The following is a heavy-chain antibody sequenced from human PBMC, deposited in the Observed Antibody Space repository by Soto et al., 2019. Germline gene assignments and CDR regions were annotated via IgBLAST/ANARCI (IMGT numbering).Heavy chain of an antibody. CDR3: TTATTGYCTNGVCYWVFNYYYGMGV. J-gene: IGHJ6*02. CDR1: GFTFSNAW. D-gene: IGHD2-8*01. Sequence: PGGSLRLSCAASGFTFSNAWMNWVRQAPGKGLEWVGRIKSKTDGGTTDYAAPVKGRFTISRDDSKNTLYLQMNSLKTEDTAVYYCTTATTGYCTNGVCYWVFNYYYGMGVWGQGTTVTVSS. CDR2: IKSKTDGGTT. V-gene: IGHV3-15*07.